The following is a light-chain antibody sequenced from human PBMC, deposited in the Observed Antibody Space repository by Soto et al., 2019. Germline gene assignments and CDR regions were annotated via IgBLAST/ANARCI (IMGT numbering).Light chain of an antibody. CDR1: QSVGTY. CDR3: QQRRAWPRV. J-gene: IGKJ4*01. V-gene: IGKV3-11*01. CDR2: DAS. Sequence: EIVLTHSPATLSLSPGDRATLSCRASQSVGTYLVCNQQKPGQAPRLLIYDASKRATGIPDRFSGSGSGTDFTLTISSLEPEDSAVYYCQQRRAWPRVFGGGTRME.